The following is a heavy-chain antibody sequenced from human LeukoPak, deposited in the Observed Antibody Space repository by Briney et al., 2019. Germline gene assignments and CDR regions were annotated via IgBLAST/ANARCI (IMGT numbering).Heavy chain of an antibody. CDR1: GGSINSYW. V-gene: IGHV4-59*01. Sequence: PSETLSLTCTVSGGSINSYWWSWVRQPPGKGLEWIAYIYYSGTTNYNPSLKSRVTISLDTSKSQFSLKLSSVTAADTAVYYCTRTTPNGSLDYWGLGTLVTVSS. CDR3: TRTTPNGSLDY. J-gene: IGHJ4*02. D-gene: IGHD5-24*01. CDR2: IYYSGTT.